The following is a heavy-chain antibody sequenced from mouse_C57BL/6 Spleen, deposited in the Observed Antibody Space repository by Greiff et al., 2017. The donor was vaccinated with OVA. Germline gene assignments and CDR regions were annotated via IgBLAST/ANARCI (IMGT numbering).Heavy chain of an antibody. CDR2: ISYDGSN. J-gene: IGHJ1*03. CDR1: GYSITSGYY. V-gene: IGHV3-6*01. D-gene: IGHD2-5*01. CDR3: ARAAYYSNYVGWYFDV. Sequence: EVKLMESGPGLVKPSQSLSLTCSVTGYSITSGYYWNWIRQFPGNKLEWMGYISYDGSNNYNPSLKNRISITRDTSKNQFFLKLNSVTTEDTATYYCARAAYYSNYVGWYFDVWGTGTTVTVSS.